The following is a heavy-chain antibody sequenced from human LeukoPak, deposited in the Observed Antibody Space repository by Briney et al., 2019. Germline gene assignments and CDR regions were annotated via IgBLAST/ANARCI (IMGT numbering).Heavy chain of an antibody. D-gene: IGHD3-22*01. J-gene: IGHJ4*02. V-gene: IGHV3-23*01. CDR3: AKRGYYYDSSGYYLFDY. Sequence: LPGGSLRLSCAASGFNFIDYSMNWVRRAPGKGLEWVSAISGSGGSTYYADSVKGRFTISRDNSKNTLYLQMNSLRAEDTAVYYCAKRGYYYDSSGYYLFDYWGQGTLVTVSS. CDR2: ISGSGGST. CDR1: GFNFIDYS.